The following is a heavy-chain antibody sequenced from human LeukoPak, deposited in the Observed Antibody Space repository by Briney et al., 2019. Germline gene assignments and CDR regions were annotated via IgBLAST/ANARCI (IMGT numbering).Heavy chain of an antibody. V-gene: IGHV1-69*04. Sequence: VASVKVSCKASGGTFSSYAISWVRQAPGQGLEWMGRIIPILGIANYAQKFQGRVTITADKSTSTAYMELSSLRSEDTAVYYCARSVGIVEVTAMPYFDYWGQGTLVTVSS. CDR2: IIPILGIA. CDR1: GGTFSSYA. J-gene: IGHJ4*02. CDR3: ARSVGIVEVTAMPYFDY. D-gene: IGHD2-21*02.